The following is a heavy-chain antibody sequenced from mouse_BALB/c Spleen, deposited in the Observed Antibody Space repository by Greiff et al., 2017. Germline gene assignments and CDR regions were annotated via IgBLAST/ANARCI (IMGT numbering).Heavy chain of an antibody. CDR3: ARYGNYEEYAMDY. Sequence: VQRVESGPGLVAPSQSLSITCTVSGFSLTSYGVHWVRQPPGKGLEWLGVIWAGGSTNYNSALMSRLSISKDNSKSQVFLKMNSLQTDDTAMYYCARYGNYEEYAMDYWGQGTSVTVSS. CDR1: GFSLTSYG. J-gene: IGHJ4*01. D-gene: IGHD2-1*01. V-gene: IGHV2-9*02. CDR2: IWAGGST.